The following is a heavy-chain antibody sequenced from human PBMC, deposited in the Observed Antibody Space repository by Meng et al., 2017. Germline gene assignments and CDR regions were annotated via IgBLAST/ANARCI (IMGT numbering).Heavy chain of an antibody. V-gene: IGHV1-69*01. CDR2: IIPIFGTA. D-gene: IGHD3-22*01. J-gene: IGHJ6*02. CDR1: GGTFSSYA. CDR3: ARRHDRIRYGMDV. Sequence: QVQLVQSGAEVKHPGSSVRASCKASGGTFSSYAISWVRQASGQGLEWMGGIIPIFGTANYAQKFQGRVTITADESTSTAYMELSSLRSEDTAVYYCARRHDRIRYGMDVWGQGTTVTVSS.